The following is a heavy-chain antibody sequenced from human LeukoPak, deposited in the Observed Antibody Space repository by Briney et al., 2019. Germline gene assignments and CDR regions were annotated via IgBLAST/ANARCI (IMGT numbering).Heavy chain of an antibody. CDR2: ISSSTTIT. J-gene: IGHJ6*02. D-gene: IGHD3-10*01. CDR3: ARVTPRGYYYYGMDV. V-gene: IGHV3-11*01. CDR1: GFTFSDYY. Sequence: GGSLRLSCAASGFTFSDYYMSWIRQAPGKGLEWVSYISSSTTITYYADSVKGRFTISRDNAENSLYLQMNSLRAEDTAVYYCARVTPRGYYYYGMDVWGQGTTVTVFS.